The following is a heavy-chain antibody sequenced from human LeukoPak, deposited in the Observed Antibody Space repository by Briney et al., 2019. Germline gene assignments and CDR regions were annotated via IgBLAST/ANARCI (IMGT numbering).Heavy chain of an antibody. V-gene: IGHV3-23*01. Sequence: GGSLRLSCAASGFTFSNYAMSWVRQAPGKGLEWVSAISGSGGSTYYVDSLEGRFSISRDNSKNTLSLQITSLRAEDTAVYFCAKGRSPYYSDTTGYNIDWGQGTLVTVSS. CDR3: AKGRSPYYSDTTGYNID. CDR2: ISGSGGST. D-gene: IGHD3-22*01. CDR1: GFTFSNYA. J-gene: IGHJ4*02.